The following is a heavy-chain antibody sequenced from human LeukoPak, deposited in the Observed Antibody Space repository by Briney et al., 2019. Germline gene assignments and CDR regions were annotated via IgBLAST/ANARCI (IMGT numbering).Heavy chain of an antibody. CDR1: GGSISSGGYY. CDR2: VYRTGDT. D-gene: IGHD5-24*01. CDR3: AGKDGTSASFDY. V-gene: IGHV4-31*03. Sequence: SETLSLTCTVSGGSISSGGYYWSWIRQHPEKGLEWMGYVYRTGDTYYSPSFQSRIVMSVDTSKNQFSLRLSPVTAADTAVYFCAGKDGTSASFDYWGQGILVTVST. J-gene: IGHJ4*01.